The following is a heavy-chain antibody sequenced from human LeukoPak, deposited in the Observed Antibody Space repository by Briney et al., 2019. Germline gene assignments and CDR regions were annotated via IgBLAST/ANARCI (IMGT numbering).Heavy chain of an antibody. D-gene: IGHD3-10*01. CDR3: ARDYYGSGDY. CDR2: IWYDGSNK. Sequence: PGRSLRLSWAASGXTFSTYGVHWVRQAPGKGLEWVAIIWYDGSNKYYADSVKGRFTISRDNSKNTLYLQMNSLRAEDTAVYYCARDYYGSGDYWGQGTLVTVSS. J-gene: IGHJ4*02. V-gene: IGHV3-33*01. CDR1: GXTFSTYG.